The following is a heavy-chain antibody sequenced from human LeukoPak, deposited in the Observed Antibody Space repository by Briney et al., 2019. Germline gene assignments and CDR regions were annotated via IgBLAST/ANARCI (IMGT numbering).Heavy chain of an antibody. CDR2: INPNSGGT. Sequence: ASVKVSCKASGYTFTGYYMHWVRQAPGQGLEWMGWINPNSGGTNYAQKFQGWVTMTRDTSISTAYMELSRLRSDDTAVYYCARGRAIFGVVALYWFDPWGQGTLVTVSS. CDR1: GYTFTGYY. J-gene: IGHJ5*02. D-gene: IGHD3-3*01. V-gene: IGHV1-2*04. CDR3: ARGRAIFGVVALYWFDP.